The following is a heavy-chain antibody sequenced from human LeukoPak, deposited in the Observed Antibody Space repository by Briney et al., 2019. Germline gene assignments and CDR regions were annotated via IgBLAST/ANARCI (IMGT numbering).Heavy chain of an antibody. Sequence: GASVKVSCKASGYIFTSYGISWVRQAPGQGLEWMGWINPYNGNTKYAQKFQGRVTMTRNTSISTAYMELSSLRSEDTAVYYCARGIWAVGATYYFDYWGQGTLVTVSS. V-gene: IGHV1-8*02. D-gene: IGHD1-26*01. J-gene: IGHJ4*02. CDR2: INPYNGNT. CDR1: GYIFTSYG. CDR3: ARGIWAVGATYYFDY.